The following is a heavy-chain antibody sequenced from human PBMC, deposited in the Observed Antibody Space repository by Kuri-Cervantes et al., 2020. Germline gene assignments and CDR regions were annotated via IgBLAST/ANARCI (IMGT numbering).Heavy chain of an antibody. V-gene: IGHV5-51*01. D-gene: IGHD6-13*01. CDR1: GYSFTSYW. J-gene: IGHJ4*02. Sequence: KVSCKGSGYSFTSYWIGWVCQMPGKGLEWMGIIYPGDSDTRYSPSFQGQVTISADKSIGTAYLQWSSLKASDTAMYYCARHVFLSSSAFDYWGQGTLVTVSS. CDR2: IYPGDSDT. CDR3: ARHVFLSSSAFDY.